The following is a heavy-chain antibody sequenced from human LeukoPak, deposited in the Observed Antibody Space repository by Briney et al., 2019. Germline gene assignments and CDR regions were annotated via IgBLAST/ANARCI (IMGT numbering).Heavy chain of an antibody. CDR3: ARVTSSWSYYYYYGMDV. CDR1: GFIFSSYW. V-gene: IGHV3-74*01. J-gene: IGHJ6*02. D-gene: IGHD2-2*01. Sequence: GGSLRLFCAASGFIFSSYWMHWVRQAPGKGLVWVSRINSDGSSTSYADSVKGRFTISRDNAKNTLYLQMNSLRAEDTAVYYCARVTSSWSYYYYYGMDVWGQGTTVTVSS. CDR2: INSDGSST.